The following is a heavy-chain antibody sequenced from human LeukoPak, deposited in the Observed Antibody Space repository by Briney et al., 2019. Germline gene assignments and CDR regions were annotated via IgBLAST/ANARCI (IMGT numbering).Heavy chain of an antibody. Sequence: GRSLRLSCAASGFTFSSYAMHWVRQAPGKGLEWVAVISYDGSNKYYADSVKGRFTISRDNSKNTLYLQMNSLRAEDTAVYYCARDPRGYAFYYFDYWGQGTLVTVSS. CDR1: GFTFSSYA. J-gene: IGHJ4*02. CDR3: ARDPRGYAFYYFDY. CDR2: ISYDGSNK. V-gene: IGHV3-30*04. D-gene: IGHD2-2*01.